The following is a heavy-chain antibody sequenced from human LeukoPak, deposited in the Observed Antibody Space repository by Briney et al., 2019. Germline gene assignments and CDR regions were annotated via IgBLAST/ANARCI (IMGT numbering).Heavy chain of an antibody. CDR1: GFTFSSYA. V-gene: IGHV3-66*01. Sequence: PGGSLRLSCAASGFTFSSYAMSWVRQAPGKGLEWVSVIYSGGTTYYADSVKGRFTISRGNSKNTLYLQMNSLRAEDTAVFYCARGSWPNDAFDVWGQGTMVTVSS. CDR3: ARGSWPNDAFDV. J-gene: IGHJ3*01. CDR2: IYSGGTT.